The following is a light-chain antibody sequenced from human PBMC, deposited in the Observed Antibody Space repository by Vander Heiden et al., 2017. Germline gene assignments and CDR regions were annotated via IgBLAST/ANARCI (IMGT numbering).Light chain of an antibody. CDR3: QEGIT. V-gene: IGKV3-20*01. CDR1: QSVSSSY. Sequence: EIVLTQSPGTLSLSPGERATLSCRASQSVSSSYLAWYQQKPSQAPRLLIYDASSRATGIPDRFSGSGSGTDFTLTISRLEPEDFAVYYCQEGITFGGGTKVEIK. J-gene: IGKJ4*01. CDR2: DAS.